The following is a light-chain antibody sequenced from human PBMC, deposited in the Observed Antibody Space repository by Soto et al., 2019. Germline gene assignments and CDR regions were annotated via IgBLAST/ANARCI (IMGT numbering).Light chain of an antibody. CDR2: AAA. CDR3: QQYVRAPWT. J-gene: IGKJ1*01. CDR1: QSITTY. Sequence: DIEMTQSQSSLSASVGDRVTITCRASQSITTYLNWYQQTSGEAPKLLIYAAARLQTGVPSRFSGSGSGTDFTLTISRLEPEDFAVYYCQQYVRAPWTFGQGTKVDIK. V-gene: IGKV1-39*01.